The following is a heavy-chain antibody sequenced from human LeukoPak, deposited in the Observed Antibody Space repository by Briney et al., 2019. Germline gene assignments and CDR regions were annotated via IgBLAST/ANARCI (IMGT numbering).Heavy chain of an antibody. Sequence: PSETLSLTCTVSGGSISSYYWSWIRQPPGKGLEWIGYIYYSGSTNYNPSLKSRVTISVDTSKNQFSLKLSSVTAADTAVYYCARHRRWLQFDAFDIWGQGTMVTVS. D-gene: IGHD5-24*01. CDR3: ARHRRWLQFDAFDI. V-gene: IGHV4-59*08. CDR2: IYYSGST. CDR1: GGSISSYY. J-gene: IGHJ3*02.